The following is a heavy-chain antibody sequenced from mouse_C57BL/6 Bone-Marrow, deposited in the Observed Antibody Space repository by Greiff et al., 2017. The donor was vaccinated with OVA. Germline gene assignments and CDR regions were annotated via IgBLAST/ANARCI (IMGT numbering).Heavy chain of an antibody. D-gene: IGHD1-2*01. CDR1: GFNIKDDY. CDR3: TTFTTTGAMDY. V-gene: IGHV14-4*01. CDR2: IDPENGDT. J-gene: IGHJ4*01. Sequence: EVQLQQSGAELVRPGASVKLSCTASGFNIKDDYMHWVKQRPEQGLEWIGWIDPENGDTEYASKFQGKATITADTSSNTAYLQLSSLTSEDTAVYYCTTFTTTGAMDYWGQGTSVTVSS.